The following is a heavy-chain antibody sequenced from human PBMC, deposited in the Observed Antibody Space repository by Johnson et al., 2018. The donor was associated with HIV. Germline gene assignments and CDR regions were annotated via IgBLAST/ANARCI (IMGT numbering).Heavy chain of an antibody. Sequence: QVQLVESRGGVVQPGTSLRLSCAASGFTFSNYAMGWVRQAPGKGLEWVAVVSYDGSNKYYADSVKGRFTISRDNSKNTLYLQMNSLRAEETAMFYCAKDLGKSETEGWAANCYYDLSKAYPIDGPRDVVGALDIWGQGTMVTVSS. CDR3: AKDLGKSETEGWAANCYYDLSKAYPIDGPRDVVGALDI. D-gene: IGHD3-3*01. V-gene: IGHV3-30*18. CDR1: GFTFSNYA. CDR2: VSYDGSNK. J-gene: IGHJ3*02.